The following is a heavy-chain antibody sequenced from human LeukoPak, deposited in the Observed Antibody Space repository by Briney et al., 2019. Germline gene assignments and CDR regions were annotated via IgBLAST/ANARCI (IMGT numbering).Heavy chain of an antibody. J-gene: IGHJ4*02. CDR3: ARISVVSRSGPLDY. CDR2: IRSGAYT. Sequence: GGSLRLSCAVSGFTFSSYAMTWVRQAPGKGLEWVSTIRSGAYTYYADSVKGRLSISRDNSKNTLYLEMNSLRGEDATVYYCARISVVSRSGPLDYWGQGTLVTVSS. D-gene: IGHD3-10*01. V-gene: IGHV3-23*01. CDR1: GFTFSSYA.